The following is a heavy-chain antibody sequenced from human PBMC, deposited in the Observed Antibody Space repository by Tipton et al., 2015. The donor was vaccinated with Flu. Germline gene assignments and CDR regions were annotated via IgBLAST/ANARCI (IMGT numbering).Heavy chain of an antibody. CDR3: ARDPGAFGGVIGY. CDR1: GFTVSSNY. D-gene: IGHD3-16*02. J-gene: IGHJ4*02. Sequence: LRLSCAASGFTVSSNYMSWVRQAPGKGLEWIGSIYYNGSTYYNPSLKSRVTISVDTSKNQFSLKLSSVTAADTAVYYCARDPGAFGGVIGYWGQGTLVTVSS. V-gene: IGHV4-39*07. CDR2: IYYNGST.